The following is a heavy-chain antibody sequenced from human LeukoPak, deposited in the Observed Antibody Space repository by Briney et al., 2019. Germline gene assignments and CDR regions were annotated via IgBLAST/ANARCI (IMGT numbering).Heavy chain of an antibody. D-gene: IGHD4-17*01. Sequence: ASVKVSCKASGYTFTSYDINWVRQATGLGLEWMGWINPNSGNTGCAQKFQGRVTMTRNTSISTAHMELSSLRSEDTAVYYCARGNTVTSFDYWGQGTLVTVSS. CDR2: INPNSGNT. CDR3: ARGNTVTSFDY. V-gene: IGHV1-8*01. J-gene: IGHJ4*02. CDR1: GYTFTSYD.